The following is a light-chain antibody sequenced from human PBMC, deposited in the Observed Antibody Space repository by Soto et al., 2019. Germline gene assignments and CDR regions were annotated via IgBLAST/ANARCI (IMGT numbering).Light chain of an antibody. CDR1: SSNIGAGYD. CDR3: QSFDVTLSAYV. Sequence: QSVLTQPPSASGAPGQRVTISCTGSSSNIGAGYDVHWYRQLPGTVPKLLIYGTTKRPSGVPDRFSGSKPGTSASLAITGLQAEDEADYYCQSFDVTLSAYVFGSGTRSPS. J-gene: IGLJ1*01. CDR2: GTT. V-gene: IGLV1-40*01.